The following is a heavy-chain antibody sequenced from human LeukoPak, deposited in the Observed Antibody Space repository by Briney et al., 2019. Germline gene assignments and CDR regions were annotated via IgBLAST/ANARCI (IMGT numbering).Heavy chain of an antibody. CDR1: GYTFNDYY. CDR2: INPNSGGT. D-gene: IGHD1-26*01. J-gene: IGHJ4*02. CDR3: ARHPYSGSYHFDY. V-gene: IGHV1-2*02. Sequence: ASVKVSCKASGYTFNDYYMHWVRQAPGQGLEWMGWINPNSGGTNSAQKFQGRVTMTRDTSISTAYMELSRLTSDDTAVYYCARHPYSGSYHFDYWGQGTLVTVSS.